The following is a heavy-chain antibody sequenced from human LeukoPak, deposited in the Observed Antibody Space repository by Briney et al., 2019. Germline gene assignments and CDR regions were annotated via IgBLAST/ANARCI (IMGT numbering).Heavy chain of an antibody. D-gene: IGHD3-3*01. Sequence: PGGSLRLSCAASGFNFSNYAMSWVRQAPGKGLEWVSAISGSGGSTYYADSVKGRFTISRDNSKNTLYLQMNRLRAEDTAVYYCAKLSPTTPYDSRGWFDPWGQGTLVTVSS. CDR1: GFNFSNYA. CDR3: AKLSPTTPYDSRGWFDP. V-gene: IGHV3-23*01. J-gene: IGHJ5*02. CDR2: ISGSGGST.